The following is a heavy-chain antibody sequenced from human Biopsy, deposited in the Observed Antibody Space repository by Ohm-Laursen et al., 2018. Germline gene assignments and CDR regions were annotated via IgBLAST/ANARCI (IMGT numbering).Heavy chain of an antibody. Sequence: SLRLSCAASGISFSSYSMNWARQAPGKGLEWVSYTDTTSGTKFYADSVKGRFTISRDNAKNSLYLQMTSLRAEDTAVYFCVRGWWNRSSLFLDHWGQGSLVTVSS. J-gene: IGHJ4*02. V-gene: IGHV3-48*01. D-gene: IGHD1/OR15-1a*01. CDR1: GISFSSYS. CDR2: TDTTSGTK. CDR3: VRGWWNRSSLFLDH.